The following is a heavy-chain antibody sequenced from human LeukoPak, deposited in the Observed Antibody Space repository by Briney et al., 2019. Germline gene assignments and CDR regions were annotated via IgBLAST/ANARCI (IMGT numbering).Heavy chain of an antibody. CDR2: IYYSGST. CDR1: GGSISSYY. CDR3: ARGTYYDFWSGYLGRGGYFDY. D-gene: IGHD3-3*01. J-gene: IGHJ4*02. Sequence: PSETLSLTCTVSGGSISSYYWSWIRQPPGKGLEWIGYIYYSGSTNYNPSLESRVTISVDTSKNQFSLKLSSVTAADTAVYYCARGTYYDFWSGYLGRGGYFDYWGQGTLVTVSS. V-gene: IGHV4-59*01.